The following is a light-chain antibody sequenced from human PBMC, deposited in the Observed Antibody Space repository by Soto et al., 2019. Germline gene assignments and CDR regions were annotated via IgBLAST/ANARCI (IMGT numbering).Light chain of an antibody. CDR2: GAS. CDR1: QSVTSNS. CDR3: LQYESYRA. Sequence: EIVLTQSPGTLSLSPGERAALSCRASQSVTSNSVAWYQQRPGQAPRLLIYGASSRAAGIPDRFSGSGSGTDFTLTISRLEPDDFATYYCLQYESYRAFGQGTKVEIK. J-gene: IGKJ1*01. V-gene: IGKV3-20*01.